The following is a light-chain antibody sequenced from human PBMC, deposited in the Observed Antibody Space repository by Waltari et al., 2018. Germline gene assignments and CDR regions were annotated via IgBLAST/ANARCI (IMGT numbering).Light chain of an antibody. CDR2: EVT. J-gene: IGLJ2*01. CDR3: ASYASYNTLV. Sequence: QSALTQPPSASGSPGQSVTISCTGTSNDIGGYFYVSWYQHHPGKAPQPMFYEVTNRPSGVPARFSGSKSGNTASLTVSVLQAEDEAEYYCASYASYNTLVFGGGTKLTVL. CDR1: SNDIGGYFY. V-gene: IGLV2-8*01.